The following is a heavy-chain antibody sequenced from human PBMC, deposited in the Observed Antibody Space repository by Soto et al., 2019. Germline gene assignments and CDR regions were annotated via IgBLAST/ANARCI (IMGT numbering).Heavy chain of an antibody. CDR3: ARHDGRGDADYYGMDV. CDR1: GYSFTSYW. V-gene: IGHV5-51*01. D-gene: IGHD5-12*01. J-gene: IGHJ6*02. CDR2: IYPGDSDT. Sequence: PGESLKISCKGSGYSFTSYWIGWVRQMPGKGLEWMGIIYPGDSDTRYSPSFQGQVTISADKSISTAYLQWSSLKASDTAMYDCARHDGRGDADYYGMDVWGQGTTVTVSS.